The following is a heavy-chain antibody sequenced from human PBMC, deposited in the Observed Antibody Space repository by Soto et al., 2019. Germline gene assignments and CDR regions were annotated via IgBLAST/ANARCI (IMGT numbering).Heavy chain of an antibody. CDR2: IIPILGIA. V-gene: IGHV1-69*08. CDR1: GGTFSSYT. D-gene: IGHD4-17*01. J-gene: IGHJ4*02. CDR3: AKDDGDYDYYFDY. Sequence: QVQLVQSGAEVKKPGSSVTVSCKASGGTFSSYTISWVRQAPGQGLEWMGRIIPILGIANYAQKFQGRVTITADKSTSTAYMELSSLRCEDTAVYYCAKDDGDYDYYFDYWGQGTLVTVSS.